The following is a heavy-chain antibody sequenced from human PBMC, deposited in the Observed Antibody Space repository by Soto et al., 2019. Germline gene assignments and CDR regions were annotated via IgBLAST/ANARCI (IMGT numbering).Heavy chain of an antibody. CDR3: ARGGIVRRHYYYYMDV. CDR2: IIPILGIA. V-gene: IGHV1-69*02. D-gene: IGHD3-16*02. J-gene: IGHJ6*03. CDR1: VCSMSVDT. Sequence: VNGDWKTSVCSMSVDTVGWGRQAPEQGLEWMGRIIPILGIANYAQKFQGRVTITADKSTSTAYMELSSLRSEDTAVYYCARGGIVRRHYYYYMDVWGKGTTVTVSS.